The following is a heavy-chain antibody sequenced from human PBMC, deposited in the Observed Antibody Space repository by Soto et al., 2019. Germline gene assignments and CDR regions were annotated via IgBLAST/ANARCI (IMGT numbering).Heavy chain of an antibody. CDR3: ARDWGDGYNYLDY. CDR2: IYYSGST. CDR1: GGSISSGDYY. D-gene: IGHD5-12*01. V-gene: IGHV4-30-4*01. Sequence: PSETLSLTCTVSGGSISSGDYYWSWIRQPPGKGLEWIGYIYYSGSTYYNPSLKGRVTISVDTSKNQFSLKLSSVTAADTAVYYCARDWGDGYNYLDYWCQGTLVTVSS. J-gene: IGHJ4*02.